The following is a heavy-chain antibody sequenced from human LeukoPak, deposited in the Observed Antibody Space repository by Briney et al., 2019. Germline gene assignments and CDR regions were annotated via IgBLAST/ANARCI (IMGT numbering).Heavy chain of an antibody. CDR2: ISSSGTST. CDR1: GFTFSNYA. CDR3: AKGGTTYYYDSSGYYFYDYFDY. Sequence: GGSLRLSCAVSGFTFSNYAMSWVRQAPGKGLEWVSGISSSGTSTQYAGSVKGRFTISRDNSKNTLYLQMNSLRAEDTAVYYCAKGGTTYYYDSSGYYFYDYFDYWGQGTLVTVSS. J-gene: IGHJ4*02. V-gene: IGHV3-23*01. D-gene: IGHD3-22*01.